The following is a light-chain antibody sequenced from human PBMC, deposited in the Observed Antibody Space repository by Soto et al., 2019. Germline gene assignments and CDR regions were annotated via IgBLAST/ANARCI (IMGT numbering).Light chain of an antibody. CDR2: GNS. Sequence: QSVLTQPPSVSGAPGQRVTISCTGSSYNIGAGYDVHWYQQLPGTAPKLLIYGNSNRPSGVPDRFSGSKSGTSASLAITGLQAEDEADYYCQSYDSSLSGYVFVTGTKLTVL. V-gene: IGLV1-40*01. CDR1: SYNIGAGYD. J-gene: IGLJ1*01. CDR3: QSYDSSLSGYV.